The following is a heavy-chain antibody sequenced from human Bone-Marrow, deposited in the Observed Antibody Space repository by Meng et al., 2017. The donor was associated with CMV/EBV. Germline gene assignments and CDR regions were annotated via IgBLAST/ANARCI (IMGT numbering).Heavy chain of an antibody. D-gene: IGHD3-3*01. J-gene: IGHJ6*02. Sequence: SGPTLVKPTETLRLTCTLSGASLSTGGMRLSWIRQPPGKALEWLARIDWDDEEFYSPPLKTRLSISKDTSKNQVVLTMTNMDPVDTATYHCAHFYDFWSGSGMDVWGQGTTVTVSS. V-gene: IGHV2-70D*14. CDR2: IDWDDEE. CDR3: AHFYDFWSGSGMDV. CDR1: GASLSTGGMR.